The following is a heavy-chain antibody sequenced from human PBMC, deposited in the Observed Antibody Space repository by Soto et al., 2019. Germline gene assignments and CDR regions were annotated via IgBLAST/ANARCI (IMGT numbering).Heavy chain of an antibody. CDR3: ARDGGRHCGGIDY. CDR1: GGTFSSYS. V-gene: IGHV1-69*01. D-gene: IGHD1-26*01. J-gene: IGHJ4*02. CDR2: IIPIFGTA. Sequence: QVQLVQSGAEVKKPGSSVKVSCTAAGGTFSSYSINWVRQAPGQGLEWMGEIIPIFGTANYAEKFQGRVTITADESTSTAYMELSSLRSEDTAVYYCARDGGRHCGGIDYWGQGTLVTVSS.